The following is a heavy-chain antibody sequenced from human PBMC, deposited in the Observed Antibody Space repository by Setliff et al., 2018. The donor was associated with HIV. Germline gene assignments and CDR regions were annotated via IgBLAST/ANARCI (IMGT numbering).Heavy chain of an antibody. V-gene: IGHV1-2*06. CDR1: GGTFSSYA. CDR3: ARDKYSSSENFDY. J-gene: IGHJ4*02. CDR2: IIPNSGGT. D-gene: IGHD6-6*01. Sequence: ASVKVSCKASGGTFSSYAISWVRQAPGQGLEWMGRIIPNSGGTNYAQKLQGRVTMTRDTSTSTVYMELRSLRSEDTAVYYCARDKYSSSENFDYWGQGTLVTV.